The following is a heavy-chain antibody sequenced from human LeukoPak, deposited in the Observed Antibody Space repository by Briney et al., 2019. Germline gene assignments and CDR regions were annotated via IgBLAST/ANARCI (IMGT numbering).Heavy chain of an antibody. CDR2: IIPIFGTA. Sequence: SVKVSXKASGGTFSSYAISWVRQAPGQGLEWMGGIIPIFGTANYAQKFQGRVTITTDESTSTAYMELSSLRSEDTAVYYCARVRGDSSGYYPFDYWGQGTLVTVSS. V-gene: IGHV1-69*05. CDR1: GGTFSSYA. CDR3: ARVRGDSSGYYPFDY. D-gene: IGHD3-22*01. J-gene: IGHJ4*02.